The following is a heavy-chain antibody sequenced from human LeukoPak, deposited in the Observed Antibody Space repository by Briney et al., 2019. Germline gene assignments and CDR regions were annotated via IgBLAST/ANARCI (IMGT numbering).Heavy chain of an antibody. Sequence: SETLSLTCTVSGGSISSYYWSWIRQPPGKGLEWIGYIYYSGSTNYDPSLKSRVTISVDTSRNQFSLKLSSVTAADTAVYYCAGGGTVRNGMDVWGQGTTVTVSS. CDR1: GGSISSYY. V-gene: IGHV4-59*01. CDR2: IYYSGST. J-gene: IGHJ6*02. D-gene: IGHD1-26*01. CDR3: AGGGTVRNGMDV.